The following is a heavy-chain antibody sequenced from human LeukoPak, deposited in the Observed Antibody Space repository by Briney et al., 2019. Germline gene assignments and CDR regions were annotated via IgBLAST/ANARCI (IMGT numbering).Heavy chain of an antibody. Sequence: PGGSLRLSCAASGFTFSTYSMSWVRQAPGKGLEWVSSLSKSSTYVYYAASVKGRFTISRDNAKNSLFLEMNSLRAEDTAVYYCARGREASDYFNWFVPWGQGTLVTVSS. CDR1: GFTFSTYS. J-gene: IGHJ5*02. CDR2: LSKSSTYV. CDR3: ARGREASDYFNWFVP. V-gene: IGHV3-21*01. D-gene: IGHD3-3*01.